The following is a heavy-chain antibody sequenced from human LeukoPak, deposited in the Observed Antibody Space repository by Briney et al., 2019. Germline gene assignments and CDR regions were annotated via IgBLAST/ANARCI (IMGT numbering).Heavy chain of an antibody. J-gene: IGHJ4*02. CDR1: GGSFSGYY. V-gene: IGHV4-34*01. CDR2: INHSGST. Sequence: PSETLSLTCAVYGGSFSGYYWSWIRQPPWKGLEWIGEINHSGSTNYNPSLKSRVTISVDTSKNQFSLKLSSVTAADTAVYYCARGGRGLRQFDYWGQGTLVTVSS. D-gene: IGHD4-17*01. CDR3: ARGGRGLRQFDY.